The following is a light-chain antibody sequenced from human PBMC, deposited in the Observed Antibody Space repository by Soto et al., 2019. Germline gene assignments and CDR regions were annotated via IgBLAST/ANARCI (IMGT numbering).Light chain of an antibody. V-gene: IGLV8-61*01. CDR3: VLYMGSGSIV. CDR2: SKN. CDR1: SGAVSCSYY. Sequence: QTVVTQEPSLSVSPGRTVTLTCGLTSGAVSCSYYPSWYQQTPGQAPRTLIYSKNIRSSGVPDRFSGSIHGNKAALTITRAQEDDDSDYYCVLYMGSGSIVFGTGTKLTVL. J-gene: IGLJ1*01.